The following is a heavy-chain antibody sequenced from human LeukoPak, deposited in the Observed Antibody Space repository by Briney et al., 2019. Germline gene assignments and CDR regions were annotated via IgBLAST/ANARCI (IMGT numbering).Heavy chain of an antibody. D-gene: IGHD3-3*01. CDR3: AKDRIGMEWFCDY. CDR1: GFTFSSYA. V-gene: IGHV3-23*01. Sequence: GGSLRLSCAASGFTFSSYAMYWVRQAPGKGLEWVSGIRDSGDSTYYADSVKGRFTVSRDNSKNTLYLQMNSLRAEDTAVYYCAKDRIGMEWFCDYWGQGTLVTVSS. J-gene: IGHJ4*02. CDR2: IRDSGDST.